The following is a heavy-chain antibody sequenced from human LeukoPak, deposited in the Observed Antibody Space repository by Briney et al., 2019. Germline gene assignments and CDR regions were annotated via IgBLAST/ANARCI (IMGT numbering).Heavy chain of an antibody. CDR3: ARVEGSGSYYTEFDY. Sequence: ASVKVSCKASGYTFTSYGISWVRQAPGQGLEWMGWISAYNGNTNYAQKLQGRVTMTTDTSTSTAYMELRSLRSDDTAVYYCARVEGSGSYYTEFDYWGQGTLVTVSS. CDR1: GYTFTSYG. J-gene: IGHJ4*02. D-gene: IGHD3-10*01. CDR2: ISAYNGNT. V-gene: IGHV1-18*01.